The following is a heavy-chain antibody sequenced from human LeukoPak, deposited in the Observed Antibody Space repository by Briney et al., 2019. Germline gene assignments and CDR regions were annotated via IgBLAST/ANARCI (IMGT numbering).Heavy chain of an antibody. CDR2: ISSSSSYI. J-gene: IGHJ3*02. CDR3: ARELRFLEWFNDAFDI. V-gene: IGHV3-21*01. D-gene: IGHD3-3*01. Sequence: GGSLRLSCAASGFTFSSYSMNWVRQAPGKGLEWVSSISSSSSYIYYADSVKGRFTISRDNAKNSLYLQMNSLRAEDTAVYYCARELRFLEWFNDAFDIWGQGTMVTVSS. CDR1: GFTFSSYS.